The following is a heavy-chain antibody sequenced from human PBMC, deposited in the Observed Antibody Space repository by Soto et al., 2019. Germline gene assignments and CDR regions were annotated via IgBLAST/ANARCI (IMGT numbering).Heavy chain of an antibody. V-gene: IGHV3-74*03. Sequence: EVQLVESGGGLVQPGGSLRLSCAASGFIFSGYWMHWVRRAPGKGLVWVSRINSDGSSTTYAVSVKGRFTISRDNAKNTMYLQMNSLRAEDTAVYYCARLLGGSGSFIDYWGQGTLVTVSS. CDR2: INSDGSST. D-gene: IGHD3-10*01. CDR3: ARLLGGSGSFIDY. J-gene: IGHJ4*02. CDR1: GFIFSGYW.